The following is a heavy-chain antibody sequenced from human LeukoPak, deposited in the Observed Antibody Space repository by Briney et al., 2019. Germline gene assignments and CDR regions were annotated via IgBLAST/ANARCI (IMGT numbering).Heavy chain of an antibody. CDR2: IYYSGST. Sequence: PSETLSLTCTVSGGSISSGGYYWSWIRQHPGKGLEWIGYIYYSGSTYYNPSLKSRVTISVDTSKNQFSLKLSSVTAADTAVYYCARDVRMTTREAFDIWGQGTMVTVSS. CDR1: GGSISSGGYY. CDR3: ARDVRMTTREAFDI. V-gene: IGHV4-31*03. J-gene: IGHJ3*02. D-gene: IGHD4-17*01.